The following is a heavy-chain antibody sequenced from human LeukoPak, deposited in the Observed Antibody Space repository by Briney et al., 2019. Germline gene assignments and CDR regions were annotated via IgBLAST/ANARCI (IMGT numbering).Heavy chain of an antibody. CDR2: ISVSGST. Sequence: SETLSLTCVVSCDSISICYWNWIRQPAGKGLEWIGLISVSGSTNYNPSLKSRDTISIDTSKNHFSLKLNSVTAADTAVYYCTRGLWSTGLNYWGQGALVTVSS. CDR3: TRGLWSTGLNY. CDR1: CDSISICY. D-gene: IGHD3-9*01. J-gene: IGHJ4*02. V-gene: IGHV4-4*07.